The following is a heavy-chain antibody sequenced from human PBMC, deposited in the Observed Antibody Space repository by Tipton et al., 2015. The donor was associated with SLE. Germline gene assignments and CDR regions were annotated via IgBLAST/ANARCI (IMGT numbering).Heavy chain of an antibody. CDR1: GGSISSGSYS. CDR2: IYYSGSI. CDR3: ARTDQLLFAWFDP. D-gene: IGHD2-2*01. V-gene: IGHV4-39*01. Sequence: TLSLTCTVSGGSISSGSYSWDWSRQPPGKGLEWIGGIYYSGSIYYNPPLKSRVTISVDTSRNQCFLRLSSVTAADTAVYYCARTDQLLFAWFDPWGQGTLVTVSS. J-gene: IGHJ5*02.